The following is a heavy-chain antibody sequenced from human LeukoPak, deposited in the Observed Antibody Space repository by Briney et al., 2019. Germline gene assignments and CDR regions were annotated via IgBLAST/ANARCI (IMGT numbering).Heavy chain of an antibody. J-gene: IGHJ4*02. CDR3: ASQGMPYYYDSSGYYD. CDR1: GGSISSGGYS. D-gene: IGHD3-22*01. V-gene: IGHV4-30-2*01. Sequence: PSETLSLTCAVSGGSISSGGYSWSWIRQPPGKGLEWIGYIYHSGSTYYNPSLKSRVTISVDRSKNQFSLKLSSVTAADTAVYYCASQGMPYYYDSSGYYDWGQGTLVTVSS. CDR2: IYHSGST.